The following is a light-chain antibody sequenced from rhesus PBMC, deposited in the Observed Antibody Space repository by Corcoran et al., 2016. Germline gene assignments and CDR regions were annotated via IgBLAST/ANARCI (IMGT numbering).Light chain of an antibody. Sequence: DIQMTQSPSALSASVGDRVTISCRASQNIYSNLAWYQQKPGTAPKLLIYEAYRLETGIPSRFSGSGSGTDFTLTISSLQPEDSAAYYCQHYFDTPSSFGQGTKVEI. CDR1: QNIYSN. J-gene: IGKJ2*01. CDR2: EAY. V-gene: IGKV1S8*01. CDR3: QHYFDTPSS.